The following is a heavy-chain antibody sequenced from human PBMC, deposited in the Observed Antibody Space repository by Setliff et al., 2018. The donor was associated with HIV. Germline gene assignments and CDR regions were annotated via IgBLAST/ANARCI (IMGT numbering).Heavy chain of an antibody. V-gene: IGHV4-34*01. CDR1: GGSFSGYY. CDR3: AIRGSSGWYVGGYFDY. D-gene: IGHD6-19*01. J-gene: IGHJ4*02. Sequence: TLSLTCAVYGGSFSGYYWSWIRQPPGKGLEWIGEINHSGSTNYNPSLKSRVTISVDTSKNQFSLKLSSVTAADTAVYYGAIRGSSGWYVGGYFDYWGQGTLVTVSS. CDR2: INHSGST.